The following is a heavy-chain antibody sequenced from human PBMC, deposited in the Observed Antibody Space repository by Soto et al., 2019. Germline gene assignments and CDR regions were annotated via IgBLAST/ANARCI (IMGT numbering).Heavy chain of an antibody. J-gene: IGHJ5*02. CDR3: ARVTMDSRIFGVVSIRNWFDP. V-gene: IGHV2-5*01. CDR2: LYWNDDK. Sequence: QITLKESGPTLVKPTQTLTLTCTFSGFSLSTSGVGVGWIRQPPGKALEWRALLYWNDDKRYSPSLKSRLTITMDTSKNHVVLTMINMDPVDTATYFCARVTMDSRIFGVVSIRNWFDPWGQGTLVTVSS. CDR1: GFSLSTSGVG. D-gene: IGHD3-3*01.